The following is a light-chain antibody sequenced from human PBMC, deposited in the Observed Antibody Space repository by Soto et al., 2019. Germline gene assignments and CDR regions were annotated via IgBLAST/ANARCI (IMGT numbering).Light chain of an antibody. CDR2: GAS. CDR3: HQSYSIPRT. Sequence: DIQMTQSPSSLSASVGDRVTITCRASQSINNYLNWYHQKPGRAHKLLIYGASSLQSGVPSMFSGSGSGTDFALTISSLQAEDFATYCGHQSYSIPRTFGPGIKVDI. CDR1: QSINNY. V-gene: IGKV1-39*01. J-gene: IGKJ3*01.